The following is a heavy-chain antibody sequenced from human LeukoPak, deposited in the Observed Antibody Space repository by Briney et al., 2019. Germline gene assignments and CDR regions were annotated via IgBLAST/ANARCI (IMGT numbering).Heavy chain of an antibody. J-gene: IGHJ4*02. Sequence: GGSLRLSCAASGFSISDYYMSWIRQVPGKGLAWVSYLSSSGGAIYYPDSVKGRFSISRDNAKNSLYLQMNSLRAEDTAVYYCAREREGGLLEWLLEYWGQGTLVTVSS. CDR2: LSSSGGAI. CDR3: AREREGGLLEWLLEY. V-gene: IGHV3-11*01. D-gene: IGHD3-3*01. CDR1: GFSISDYY.